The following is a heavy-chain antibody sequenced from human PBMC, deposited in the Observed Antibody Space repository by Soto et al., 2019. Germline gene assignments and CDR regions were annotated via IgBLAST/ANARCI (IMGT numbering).Heavy chain of an antibody. CDR1: GYTFTSYG. V-gene: IGHV1-18*01. J-gene: IGHJ6*02. D-gene: IGHD2-2*01. Sequence: ASVKVSCKASGYTFTSYGISWVRQAPGQGLEWMGWISAYNGNTNYAQKLQGRVTMTTDTSTSTAYMELRSLRSDDTAVYYCARAIVSDIVVVPAAWNGMDVWGQGTTVTVSS. CDR2: ISAYNGNT. CDR3: ARAIVSDIVVVPAAWNGMDV.